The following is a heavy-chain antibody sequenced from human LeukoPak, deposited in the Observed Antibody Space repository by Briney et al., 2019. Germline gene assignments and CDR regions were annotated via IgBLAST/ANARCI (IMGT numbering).Heavy chain of an antibody. CDR1: GGSISGYD. CDR3: AKVSDRDSIGYYRGFEY. CDR2: IYYSGST. V-gene: IGHV4-59*08. Sequence: SETLSLTCTVSGGSISGYDWSWIRQPPGKGLECIGYIYYSGSTNYNPSLKSRVTISVDTSRNQFSLKLTSVTAADTAVYYCAKVSDRDSIGYYRGFEYWGQGTLVTVSS. J-gene: IGHJ4*02. D-gene: IGHD3-22*01.